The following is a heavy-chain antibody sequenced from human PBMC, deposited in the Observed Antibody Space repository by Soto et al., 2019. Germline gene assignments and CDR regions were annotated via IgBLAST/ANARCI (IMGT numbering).Heavy chain of an antibody. V-gene: IGHV4-30-4*01. Sequence: SETLSLTCTVSGGSINSGDYYWSWIRQPPGKGLEWIGYIYYSGSTYYNPSLKSRVTISVDTSKNQFSLKLSSVTAADTAVYYCARENPVDGMDVWGQGTTVTVSS. CDR2: IYYSGST. J-gene: IGHJ6*02. CDR3: ARENPVDGMDV. CDR1: GGSINSGDYY.